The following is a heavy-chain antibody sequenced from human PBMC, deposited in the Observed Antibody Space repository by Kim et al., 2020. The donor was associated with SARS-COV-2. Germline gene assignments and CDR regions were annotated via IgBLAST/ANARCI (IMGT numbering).Heavy chain of an antibody. CDR2: ISASGDST. J-gene: IGHJ4*02. D-gene: IGHD6-6*01. CDR1: GITFSSNA. Sequence: GGSLRRSCAASGITFSSNALSWVRQAPGKGLEWVSSISASGDSTNYADSVKGRFTISRDNSKNTLYLQMDSLRVEDTAIYYCAKVIGQLDYWGQGTLVTVSS. CDR3: AKVIGQLDY. V-gene: IGHV3-23*01.